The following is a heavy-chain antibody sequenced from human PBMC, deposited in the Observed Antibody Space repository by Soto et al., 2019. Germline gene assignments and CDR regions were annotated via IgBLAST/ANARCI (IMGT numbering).Heavy chain of an antibody. J-gene: IGHJ6*02. D-gene: IGHD6-13*01. V-gene: IGHV3-23*01. Sequence: GGSLRLSCAASGFTFSSYAMSWVRQAPGKGLEWVSAISGSGGSTYYADSVKGRFTISRDNSKNTLYLQMNSLRAEDTAVYYCARDGMRSSWYRAYYYYGMDVWGQGTTVTVSS. CDR3: ARDGMRSSWYRAYYYYGMDV. CDR2: ISGSGGST. CDR1: GFTFSSYA.